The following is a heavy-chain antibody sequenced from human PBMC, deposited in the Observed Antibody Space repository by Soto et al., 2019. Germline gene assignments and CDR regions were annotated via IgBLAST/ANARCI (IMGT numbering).Heavy chain of an antibody. CDR3: ARAKELPLFDY. CDR1: GGSVSSGSYY. D-gene: IGHD1-26*01. V-gene: IGHV4-61*01. J-gene: IGHJ4*02. Sequence: QVQLQESGPGLVKPSETLSLTCTVSGGSVSSGSYYWSWIRQPPGKGLEWIGYIYYSGSINYNPSLKSRVTISVDTSKNQFSLKLSSVTAADTAVYYCARAKELPLFDYWGQGTLVTVSS. CDR2: IYYSGSI.